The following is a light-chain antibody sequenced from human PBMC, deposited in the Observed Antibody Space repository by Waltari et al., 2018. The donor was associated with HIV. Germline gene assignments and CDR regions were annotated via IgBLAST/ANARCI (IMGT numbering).Light chain of an antibody. J-gene: IGKJ3*01. CDR3: QQYDILPFT. V-gene: IGKV1-33*01. CDR2: DAS. CDR1: HDISNL. Sequence: DIQMNQSPSSLSSSVGDRVPITSRACHDISNLLNWYTQKPGKAPKLLTYDASNLETGVPSRFSGSGSGTDFAFTISSLQPEDFATYYCQQYDILPFTFGPGTKVDIK.